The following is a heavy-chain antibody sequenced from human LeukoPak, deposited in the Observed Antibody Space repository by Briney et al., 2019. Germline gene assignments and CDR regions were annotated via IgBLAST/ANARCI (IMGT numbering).Heavy chain of an antibody. CDR2: MNPNSGNT. D-gene: IGHD6-13*01. J-gene: IGHJ4*02. CDR3: ARGPSRDSSSWYY. Sequence: ASVKVSCKASGCTFTSYDITWVRQATRQGLEWMGWMNPNSGNTGYAQKFQGRVTMTRNTSISTAYMELSSLRSEDTAVYYCARGPSRDSSSWYYWGQGTLVTVSS. CDR1: GCTFTSYD. V-gene: IGHV1-8*01.